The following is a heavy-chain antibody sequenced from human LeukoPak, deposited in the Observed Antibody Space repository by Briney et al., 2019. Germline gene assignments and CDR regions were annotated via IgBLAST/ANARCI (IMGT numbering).Heavy chain of an antibody. CDR1: GFTFSHYG. D-gene: IGHD6-19*01. J-gene: IGHJ4*02. V-gene: IGHV3-30*02. CDR3: ARSLSAGSGWYYFDY. Sequence: GGSLRLSCAASGFTFSHYGMHWVRQAPGKGLGWVAFIRFDGSDTYYEESVKGRFTVSRDNSKDALDLQMNSLRAEDTAMYYCARSLSAGSGWYYFDYGGQGTLVTVSS. CDR2: IRFDGSDT.